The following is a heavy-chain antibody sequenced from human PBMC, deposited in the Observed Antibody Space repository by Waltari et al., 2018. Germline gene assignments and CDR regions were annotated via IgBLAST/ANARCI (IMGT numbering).Heavy chain of an antibody. V-gene: IGHV1-69*08. CDR3: ATYLGWRGSRLGVTGSDYFDY. Sequence: QVQLVQSGAEVKRPGVSVRVSCRTSTVMFSNYAFSWVRQAPGQGLEWMGRSIPVFDTANYAQKFRGRVMITADKSSNTIYMELSSLRSEDTAGYYCATYLGWRGSRLGVTGSDYFDYWGQGTLVTVSS. D-gene: IGHD3-16*01. J-gene: IGHJ4*02. CDR1: TVMFSNYA. CDR2: SIPVFDTA.